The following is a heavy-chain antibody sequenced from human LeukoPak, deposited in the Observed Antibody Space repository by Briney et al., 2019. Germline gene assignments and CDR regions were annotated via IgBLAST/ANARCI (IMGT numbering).Heavy chain of an antibody. CDR1: GGSVSNGSYY. Sequence: KPSETLSLTCTVSGGSVSNGSYYWSWIRQPPGKGLEWIGYIYYSGSTNYNPSLKSRVTISVDTSKNQFSLKLSSVTAADTAVYYCARVPSITIFGVVTPYYFDYWGQGTLVTVSS. D-gene: IGHD3-3*01. J-gene: IGHJ4*02. V-gene: IGHV4-61*01. CDR2: IYYSGST. CDR3: ARVPSITIFGVVTPYYFDY.